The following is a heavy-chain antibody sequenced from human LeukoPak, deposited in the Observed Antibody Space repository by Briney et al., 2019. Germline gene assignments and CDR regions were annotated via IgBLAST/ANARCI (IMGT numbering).Heavy chain of an antibody. D-gene: IGHD1-26*01. CDR1: VHTLTELA. V-gene: IGHV1-24*01. CDR3: ATEGGRSYYLY. CDR2: FDPEDGQT. J-gene: IGHJ4*02. Sequence: ASVNVSCKASVHTLTELAIHWVRQAPGKGLEWMGGFDPEDGQTIYAQKFQGRVTVTEDTSTDTAYMELSSLGSEDTAVYYCATEGGRSYYLYWGQGTLVTVSS.